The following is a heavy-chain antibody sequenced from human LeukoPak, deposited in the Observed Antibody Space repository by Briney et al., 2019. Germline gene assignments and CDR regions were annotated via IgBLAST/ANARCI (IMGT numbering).Heavy chain of an antibody. CDR2: IRYDGSNK. CDR1: GFTFSSYG. D-gene: IGHD3-3*01. V-gene: IGHV3-30*02. J-gene: IGHJ4*02. CDR3: ARAERNAGVFDY. Sequence: GGSLRLSCAASGFTFSSYGMHWVRQAPGKGLEWVAFIRYDGSNKYYADSVKGRFTISRDNSKNTLYLQMNSLRAEDTAVYYCARAERNAGVFDYWGQGTPVTVSS.